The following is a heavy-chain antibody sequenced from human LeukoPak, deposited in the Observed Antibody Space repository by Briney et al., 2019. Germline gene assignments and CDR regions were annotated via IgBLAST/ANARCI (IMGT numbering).Heavy chain of an antibody. CDR2: ITHRGST. Sequence: SSETLSLTCAVYGGSFSGYYWSWIRQPPGKGLECSGEITHRGSTNYNPSLKSRVTISVDTSKNQCSLKLNSGTAADTAVYYCARYDIVATNWFDPWGQGTLVTVSS. J-gene: IGHJ5*02. D-gene: IGHD5-12*01. V-gene: IGHV4-34*01. CDR1: GGSFSGYY. CDR3: ARYDIVATNWFDP.